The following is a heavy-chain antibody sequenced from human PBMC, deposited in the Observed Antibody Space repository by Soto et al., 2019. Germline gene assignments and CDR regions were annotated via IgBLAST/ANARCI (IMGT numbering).Heavy chain of an antibody. CDR1: GGTFRNHG. CDR2: FTPKFGTA. D-gene: IGHD5-12*01. Sequence: QVQLVQSGAEVKKPGSSVKVSCKASGGTFRNHGISWLRQAPGQGLEWIGGFTPKFGTANYAPKFQGRVSITADESTTTASVALSNLRPEDTAVYFCARDVVSGFEFWYFDLWGRGTLITVSS. CDR3: ARDVVSGFEFWYFDL. J-gene: IGHJ2*01. V-gene: IGHV1-69*01.